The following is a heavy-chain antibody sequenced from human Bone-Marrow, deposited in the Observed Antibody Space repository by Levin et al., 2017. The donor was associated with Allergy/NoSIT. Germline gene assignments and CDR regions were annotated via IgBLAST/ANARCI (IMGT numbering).Heavy chain of an antibody. CDR1: GFTFSSYA. CDR3: AKDLDYGDSRIPSFDY. V-gene: IGHV3-23*01. J-gene: IGHJ4*02. Sequence: QAGGSLRLSCAASGFTFSSYAMSWVRQAPGKGLEWVSAISGSGGSTYYADSVKGRFTISRDNSKNTLYLQMNSLRAEDTAVYYCAKDLDYGDSRIPSFDYWGQGTLVTVSS. D-gene: IGHD4-17*01. CDR2: ISGSGGST.